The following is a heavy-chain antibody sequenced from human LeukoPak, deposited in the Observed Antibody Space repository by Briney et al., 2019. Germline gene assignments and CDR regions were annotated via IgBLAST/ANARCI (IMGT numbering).Heavy chain of an antibody. CDR1: GGSISSGGYY. CDR2: IYYSGST. V-gene: IGHV4-31*03. CDR3: ACLLRGYSYGYFGY. Sequence: SETLSLTCTVSGGSISSGGYYWSWIRQHPGKGLEWIGYIYYSGSTYYNPSLKSRVTISVDTSKNQFSLKLSSVTAADTAVYYCACLLRGYSYGYFGYWGQGTLVTVSS. D-gene: IGHD5-18*01. J-gene: IGHJ4*02.